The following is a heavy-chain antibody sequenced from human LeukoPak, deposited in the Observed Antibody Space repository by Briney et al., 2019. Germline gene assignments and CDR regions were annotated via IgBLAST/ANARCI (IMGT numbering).Heavy chain of an antibody. V-gene: IGHV3-21*01. CDR1: GFTFSSYS. D-gene: IGHD2-2*01. CDR3: ASGLGYCSSASCLPLVDAFDI. J-gene: IGHJ3*02. Sequence: GGSLRLSCAASGFTFSSYSMNWVRQAPGKGLEWVSSISSSSSYIYYADSVKGRFTISRDNAKNSLYLQMNSLRAEDTAVYYCASGLGYCSSASCLPLVDAFDIWGQGTMVTVSS. CDR2: ISSSSSYI.